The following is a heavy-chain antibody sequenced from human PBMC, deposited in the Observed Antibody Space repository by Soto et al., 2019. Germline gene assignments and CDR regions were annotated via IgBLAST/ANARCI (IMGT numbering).Heavy chain of an antibody. D-gene: IGHD1-7*01. CDR1: GGSISSGGYY. CDR3: ARVSPPLANFYYYYMDV. V-gene: IGHV4-31*03. Sequence: SETLSLTCTVSGGSISSGGYYWSWIRQHPGKGLEWIGYIYYSGSTYYNPSLKSRVTISVDTSKNQFSLKLSSVTAADTAVYYCARVSPPLANFYYYYMDVWGKGTTVTVSS. CDR2: IYYSGST. J-gene: IGHJ6*03.